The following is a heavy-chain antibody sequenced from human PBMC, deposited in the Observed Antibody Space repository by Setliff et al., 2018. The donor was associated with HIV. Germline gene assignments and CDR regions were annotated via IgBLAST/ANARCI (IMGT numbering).Heavy chain of an antibody. Sequence: PGESLKISCKGSGDTFANFWIGWVRQMPGKGLEWMGVVYPGDSDTRYNPSFQGRVTISADKSINTAYLQWSSLEVSDSAMYFCARGGLAYYPSWHFDFWGRGTLVTRLL. J-gene: IGHJ2*01. V-gene: IGHV5-51*01. CDR1: GDTFANFW. CDR2: VYPGDSDT. D-gene: IGHD3-22*01. CDR3: ARGGLAYYPSWHFDF.